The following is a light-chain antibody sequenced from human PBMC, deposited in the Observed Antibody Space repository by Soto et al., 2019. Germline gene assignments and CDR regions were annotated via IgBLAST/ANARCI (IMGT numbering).Light chain of an antibody. CDR1: QGIRND. V-gene: IGKV1-17*01. J-gene: IGKJ3*01. Sequence: DIQMTQSPSSLSASVGDRVTITCRASQGIRNDLGWYQQKPGKAPKRLIYVASTLQSGVPSRFSGSGFVREFALTISSLQPADCVTYYCLQHTRYTRCTFGPGTKVDIK. CDR3: LQHTRYTRCT. CDR2: VAS.